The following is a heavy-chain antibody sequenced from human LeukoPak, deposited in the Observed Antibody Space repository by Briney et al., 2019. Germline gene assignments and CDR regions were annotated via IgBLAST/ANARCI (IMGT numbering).Heavy chain of an antibody. D-gene: IGHD6-13*01. CDR2: IIPIFGTA. Sequence: SVKVSCKASGGTFSSYAISWVRQAPGQGLEWMGGIIPIFGTANYAQKFQGRVTITADESTSTAYMELSSLRSEDTAVYYCASRPGIAAAGTLDYWGQGTLVTVSS. J-gene: IGHJ4*02. CDR1: GGTFSSYA. V-gene: IGHV1-69*13. CDR3: ASRPGIAAAGTLDY.